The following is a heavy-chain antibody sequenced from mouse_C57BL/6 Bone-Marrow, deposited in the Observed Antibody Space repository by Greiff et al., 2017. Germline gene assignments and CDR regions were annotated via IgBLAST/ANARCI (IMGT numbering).Heavy chain of an antibody. CDR1: GYTFTSYW. D-gene: IGHD1-1*01. V-gene: IGHV1-52*01. Sequence: QVQLQQPGAELVRPGSSVKLSCKASGYTFTSYWMHWVKQRPIQGLEWIGNIDPSDSETHYNQKFKDKATLTVDKSSSTAYMQLSSLTSEDSAVYYCARGIYYGTDYFDYWGQGTTLTVSS. CDR2: IDPSDSET. J-gene: IGHJ2*01. CDR3: ARGIYYGTDYFDY.